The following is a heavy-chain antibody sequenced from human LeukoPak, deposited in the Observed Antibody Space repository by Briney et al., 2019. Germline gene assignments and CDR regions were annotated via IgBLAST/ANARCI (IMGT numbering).Heavy chain of an antibody. V-gene: IGHV4-34*01. J-gene: IGHJ6*03. CDR2: INHSGST. D-gene: IGHD2-2*01. CDR3: ARLRKVVPAAYYYYYYMDV. CDR1: GGSFSGYY. Sequence: SETLSLTCAVYGGSFSGYYWSWIRQPPGKGLEWIGEINHSGSTNYNPSLKSRVTISVDTSKNQFSLKLSSVTAADTAVYYCARLRKVVPAAYYYYYYMDVWGKGTTVTVSS.